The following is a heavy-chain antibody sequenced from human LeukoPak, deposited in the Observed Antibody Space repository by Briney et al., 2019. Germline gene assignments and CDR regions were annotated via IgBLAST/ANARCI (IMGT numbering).Heavy chain of an antibody. CDR2: ISGSGGRT. J-gene: IGHJ6*03. V-gene: IGHV3-23*01. Sequence: ETLSLACAVYGGSFSGYYWSWVLQAPGKGLEWVSTISGSGGRTCYADSVKGRFTISRDNSKNTLYLQMNSLRAEDTAVYYCAKDDSGSYYPYYYYMDVRGKGTTVTISS. CDR3: AKDDSGSYYPYYYYMDV. CDR1: GGSFSGYY. D-gene: IGHD1-26*01.